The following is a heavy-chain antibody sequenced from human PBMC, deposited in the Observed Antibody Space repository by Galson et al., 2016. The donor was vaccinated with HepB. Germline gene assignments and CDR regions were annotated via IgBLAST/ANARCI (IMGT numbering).Heavy chain of an antibody. CDR3: ASAVTGSFDF. D-gene: IGHD4-11*01. CDR1: GGSISSYY. V-gene: IGHV4-59*01. J-gene: IGHJ4*02. CDR2: VYYSGST. Sequence: SETLSLTCTVSGGSISSYYWSWIRQPPGKGLEWIGYVYYSGSTNYNSSLESRVTLSLDTTKNQFSLKLNSVTAADTAVYYCASAVTGSFDFWGQGTLATVSS.